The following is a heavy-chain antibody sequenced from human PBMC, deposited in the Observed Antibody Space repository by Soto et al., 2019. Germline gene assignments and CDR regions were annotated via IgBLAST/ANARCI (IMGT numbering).Heavy chain of an antibody. CDR2: IGLSNSDT. D-gene: IGHD2-21*01. J-gene: IGHJ4*02. CDR1: GFSFKTYG. V-gene: IGHV3-23*01. Sequence: EVQLLESGGGLVQPGGSLRLSCADSGFSFKTYGMTWVRQAPGKGLEGVAHIGLSNSDTYYADSVKGRFTISRDNSKNMVYLQMNSLRDADPAVYYCVKGGAYCYNDCTRSYWGRGTLVTVSS. CDR3: VKGGAYCYNDCTRSY.